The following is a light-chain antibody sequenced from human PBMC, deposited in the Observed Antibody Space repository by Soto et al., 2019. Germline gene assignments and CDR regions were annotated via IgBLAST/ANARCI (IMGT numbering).Light chain of an antibody. Sequence: EIVLTQSPAPVSLSPGESATLSCRASQNIHSFLAWYQQRPGQAPRLLIYDASFRATAIPARFNGSGSGTDFTLTITRLEPEDFAVYYCQQRLFWPLFTFGQGTRMEIK. V-gene: IGKV3-11*01. CDR1: QNIHSF. J-gene: IGKJ2*01. CDR2: DAS. CDR3: QQRLFWPLFT.